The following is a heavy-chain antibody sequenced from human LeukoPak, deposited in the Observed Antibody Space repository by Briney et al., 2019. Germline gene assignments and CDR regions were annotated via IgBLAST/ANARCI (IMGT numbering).Heavy chain of an antibody. V-gene: IGHV4-39*07. J-gene: IGHJ4*02. D-gene: IGHD5-12*01. CDR2: IYYTGST. Sequence: SETLSLTCTVSGGSISSSSYSWGWIRQPPGKGLEWIGNIYYTGSTYYNPSLKSRVTISINTSKNQFSLKLSSVTAADTAVFYCARRNGQDIVPTFRRRYYFDYWGQGTLVTVSS. CDR3: ARRNGQDIVPTFRRRYYFDY. CDR1: GGSISSSSYS.